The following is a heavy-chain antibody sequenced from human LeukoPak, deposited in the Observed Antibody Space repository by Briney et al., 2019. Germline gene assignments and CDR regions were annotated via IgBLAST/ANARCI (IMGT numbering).Heavy chain of an antibody. CDR3: ARNFDPSFDV. D-gene: IGHD1-7*01. J-gene: IGHJ3*01. CDR2: TYYRSQWIH. Sequence: SQTLSLTCAISGDSVSSSSSAWSWIRQSPSRGLEWLGRTYYRSQWIHDYAVSVEGRITISPDTSRNRFSLQLDSVTPEDTAVYYCARNFDPSFDVWGQGTVVTVFS. CDR1: GDSVSSSSSA. V-gene: IGHV6-1*01.